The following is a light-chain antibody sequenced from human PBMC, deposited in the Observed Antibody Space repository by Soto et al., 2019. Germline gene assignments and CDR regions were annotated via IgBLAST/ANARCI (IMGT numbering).Light chain of an antibody. V-gene: IGKV4-1*01. CDR1: HSVLYSSNNKNY. CDR2: WAS. J-gene: IGKJ3*01. Sequence: DIVMTQSPDSLAASLGERATINCKSGHSVLYSSNNKNYLAWYQQRPGQPPKLLIYWASTRESGVPDRFSGSGSGTDFTLTISSLQAEDVAVYYCQQYYTTPFTFGPGTKVDIK. CDR3: QQYYTTPFT.